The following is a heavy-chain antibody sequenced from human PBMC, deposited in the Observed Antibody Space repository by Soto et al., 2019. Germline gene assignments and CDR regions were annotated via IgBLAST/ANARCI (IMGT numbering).Heavy chain of an antibody. J-gene: IGHJ6*03. CDR2: ISGSGGST. V-gene: IGHV3-23*01. Sequence: GGSLRLSCAASGFTFSSYAMSWVRQAPGKGLEWVSAISGSGGSTYYADSVKGRFTISKDNSKNTLYLQMNSLRAEDTAVYYCAKDLPYCSSTSCYSTVSYYYYYMDVWGKGTTVTVSS. CDR3: AKDLPYCSSTSCYSTVSYYYYYMDV. CDR1: GFTFSSYA. D-gene: IGHD2-2*01.